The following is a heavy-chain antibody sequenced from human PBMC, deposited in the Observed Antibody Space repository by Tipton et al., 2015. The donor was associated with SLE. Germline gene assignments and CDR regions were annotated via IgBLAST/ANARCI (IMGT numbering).Heavy chain of an antibody. Sequence: RSLRLSCAASGFTFSSYGMHWVRQAPGKGLEWVAVISYDGSNKYYADSVKGRFTISRDNSKNTLYLQMNSLRAEDTALYYCAKDGYSSSRIFDYWGQGTLVTVSS. J-gene: IGHJ4*02. CDR2: ISYDGSNK. D-gene: IGHD6-13*01. CDR1: GFTFSSYG. CDR3: AKDGYSSSRIFDY. V-gene: IGHV3-30*19.